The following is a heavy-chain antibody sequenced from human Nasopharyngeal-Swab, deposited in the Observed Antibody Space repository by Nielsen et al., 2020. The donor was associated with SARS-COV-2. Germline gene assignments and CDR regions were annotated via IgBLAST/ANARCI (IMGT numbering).Heavy chain of an antibody. V-gene: IGHV3-48*04. CDR1: GFTFSPYT. CDR2: ITSGNSV. D-gene: IGHD5-12*01. CDR3: ARERGGGYGDY. Sequence: GESLKNSCATSGFTFSPYTMTWVRQAPGKGLQWISYITSGNSVQYADSVRGRFTISRDNAKNSLYLQMNSLTAGDTAVYYCARERGGGYGDYWGQGTLVTVSS. J-gene: IGHJ4*02.